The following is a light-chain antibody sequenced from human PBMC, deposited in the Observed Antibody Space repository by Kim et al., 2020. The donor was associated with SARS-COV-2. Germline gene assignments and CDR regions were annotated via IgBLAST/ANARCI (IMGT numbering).Light chain of an antibody. J-gene: IGKJ2*01. V-gene: IGKV2-30*01. CDR1: QSLVYSDGNTY. CDR3: QQYGSSPRT. Sequence: DVVLTQSPLSLPVTLGQPASVSCRSSQSLVYSDGNTYLNWFHQRPGQSPRRLIYMVSNRDSGVPDRFSGSGSGTDFTLTISRLEPEDFAVYYCQQYGSSPRTFGQGTKLEI. CDR2: MVS.